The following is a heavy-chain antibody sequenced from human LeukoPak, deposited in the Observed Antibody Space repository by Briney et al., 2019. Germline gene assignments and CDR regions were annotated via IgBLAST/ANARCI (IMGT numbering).Heavy chain of an antibody. Sequence: GGSLRLSCAAYGFTFSSYAMSWVRQAPGKGLEWVSAISGSGSSTYYADSVKGRFTISRDNSKNTLYLQMNSLRAEDTAVYYCAKGVSTAEDPFDYWGQGTLVTVSS. V-gene: IGHV3-23*01. J-gene: IGHJ4*02. D-gene: IGHD2/OR15-2a*01. CDR3: AKGVSTAEDPFDY. CDR2: ISGSGSST. CDR1: GFTFSSYA.